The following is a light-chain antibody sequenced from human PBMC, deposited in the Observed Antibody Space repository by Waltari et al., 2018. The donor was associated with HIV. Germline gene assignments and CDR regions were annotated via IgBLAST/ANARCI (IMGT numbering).Light chain of an antibody. CDR1: SSNIGFNI. CDR3: AAWDDSLNGLV. Sequence: QSVLTQPPSASGTPGQRVTIPCSGSSSNIGFNIVNWYQQLPGAAPKLLIYTNKQRPSGVPDRFSGSKSGTSASLAISGLQSEDEADYYCAAWDDSLNGLVFGGGTKLTVL. CDR2: TNK. V-gene: IGLV1-44*01. J-gene: IGLJ3*02.